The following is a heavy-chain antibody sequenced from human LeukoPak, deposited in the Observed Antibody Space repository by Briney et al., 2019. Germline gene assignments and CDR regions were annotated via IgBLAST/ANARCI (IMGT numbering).Heavy chain of an antibody. CDR3: ARELPHTQYFDY. V-gene: IGHV4-30-4*01. D-gene: IGHD2-15*01. CDR1: GGSISSGDYY. J-gene: IGHJ4*02. Sequence: PSETLSLTCTVSGGSISSGDYYWSWIRQPPGKGLEWIGYIYYSGSTYYNPSLKSRVTISVDTSKNQFSLKLSSVTAADTAVYYCARELPHTQYFDYWGQGTLVTVSS. CDR2: IYYSGST.